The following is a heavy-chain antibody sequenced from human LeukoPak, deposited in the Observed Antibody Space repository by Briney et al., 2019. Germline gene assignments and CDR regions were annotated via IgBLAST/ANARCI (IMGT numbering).Heavy chain of an antibody. CDR3: ARAREVAYCGGDCYSGAFDI. CDR2: IYHSGST. D-gene: IGHD2-21*02. CDR1: GGSISSGGYS. Sequence: SQTLSLTCAVSGGSISSGGYSWSWIRQPPGKGLEWIGYIYHSGSTYYNPSLKSRVTISVDRSKNQFSLKLSSVTAADTAVYYCARAREVAYCGGDCYSGAFDIWGQGTMVTVSS. V-gene: IGHV4-30-2*01. J-gene: IGHJ3*02.